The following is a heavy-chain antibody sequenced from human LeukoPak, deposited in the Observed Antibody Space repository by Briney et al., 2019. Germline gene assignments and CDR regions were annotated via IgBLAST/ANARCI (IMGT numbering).Heavy chain of an antibody. V-gene: IGHV3-30*02. Sequence: GGSLRLSCAAPGFTFSSYGMHWVRQAPGKGLEWVAFIRYDGSNKYYADSVKGRFTISRDNSKNTLYLQMNSLRAEDTAVYYCATSEAATLYFDYWGQGTLVTVSS. J-gene: IGHJ4*02. CDR3: ATSEAATLYFDY. CDR2: IRYDGSNK. CDR1: GFTFSSYG. D-gene: IGHD6-25*01.